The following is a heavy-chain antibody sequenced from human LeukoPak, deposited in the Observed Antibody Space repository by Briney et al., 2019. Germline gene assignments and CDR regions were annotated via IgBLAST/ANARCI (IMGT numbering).Heavy chain of an antibody. CDR3: ARPKLGYCSGGSCSPFDY. D-gene: IGHD2-15*01. CDR1: GFTVSSNY. J-gene: IGHJ4*02. V-gene: IGHV3-66*04. Sequence: PGGSLRLSCAASGFTVSSNYISWVRQAPGKGLEWVSLINSGGSTSYADSVKGRFTISRDNSKNTLYLQMNSLRAEDTAVYYCARPKLGYCSGGSCSPFDYWGQGTLVTVSS. CDR2: INSGGST.